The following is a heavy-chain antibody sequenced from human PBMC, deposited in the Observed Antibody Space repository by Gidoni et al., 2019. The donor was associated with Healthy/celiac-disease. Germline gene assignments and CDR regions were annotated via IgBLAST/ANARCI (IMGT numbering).Heavy chain of an antibody. V-gene: IGHV4-34*01. CDR1: GGSFSGYY. CDR2: INHSGST. D-gene: IGHD3-10*01. J-gene: IGHJ6*02. CDR3: ARGRVLWFGESTYYYYGMDV. Sequence: QVQLQQWGAGLLKPSETLSLTCAVYGGSFSGYYWRWIRQPPGKGLEWIGEINHSGSTNYNPSLKSRVTISVDTSKNQFSLKLSSVTAADTAVYYCARGRVLWFGESTYYYYGMDVWGQGTTVTVSS.